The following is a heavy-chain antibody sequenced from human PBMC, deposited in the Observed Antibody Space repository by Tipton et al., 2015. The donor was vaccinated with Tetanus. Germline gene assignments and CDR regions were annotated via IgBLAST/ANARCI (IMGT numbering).Heavy chain of an antibody. D-gene: IGHD2-8*01. CDR2: ISHSGTT. Sequence: TLSLTCTVSGDSISSSGYFWGWVRQHPGKGLEWIGYISHSGTTYYNPSNPPLKSRLTISMDTSKNQISLKLRSVTAADTAVYYCTKDVGIVLFDYWGQGTLVTVSS. CDR3: TKDVGIVLFDY. J-gene: IGHJ4*02. V-gene: IGHV4-31*03. CDR1: GDSISSSGYF.